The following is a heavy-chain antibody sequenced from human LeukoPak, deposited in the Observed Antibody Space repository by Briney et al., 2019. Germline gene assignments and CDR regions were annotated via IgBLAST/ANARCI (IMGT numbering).Heavy chain of an antibody. CDR1: GYTFTSYH. D-gene: IGHD3-22*01. J-gene: IGHJ4*02. Sequence: ASVKVSCKASGYTFTSYHLNWVRQAPGQGLEWMGWINTNTGNPTYAQVFTGRFVFSLDTSVSTAYLQISSLKAEDTAAYYCARDLGYYDSSGYYWGQGTLVTVSS. CDR2: INTNTGNP. V-gene: IGHV7-4-1*02. CDR3: ARDLGYYDSSGYY.